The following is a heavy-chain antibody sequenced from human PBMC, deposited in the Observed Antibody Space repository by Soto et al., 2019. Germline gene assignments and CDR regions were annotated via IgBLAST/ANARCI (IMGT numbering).Heavy chain of an antibody. J-gene: IGHJ6*03. CDR1: GGSFSGYY. D-gene: IGHD3-10*01. CDR3: ARGSITMVRGVGYYMDV. CDR2: INHSGST. Sequence: SETLSLTCAVYGGSFSGYYWSWIRQPPGKGLEWIGEINHSGSTNYNPSLKSRVTISVDTSKNQFSLKLSSVTAADTAVYYCARGSITMVRGVGYYMDVWGKGTTVTVSS. V-gene: IGHV4-34*01.